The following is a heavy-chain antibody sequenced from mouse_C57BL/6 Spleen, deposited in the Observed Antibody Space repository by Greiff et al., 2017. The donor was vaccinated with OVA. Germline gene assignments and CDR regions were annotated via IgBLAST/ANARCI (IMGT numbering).Heavy chain of an antibody. CDR3: ARQAYSNYFMDY. V-gene: IGHV1-53*01. CDR1: GYTFTSYW. CDR2: INPSNGGT. D-gene: IGHD2-5*01. J-gene: IGHJ4*01. Sequence: VQLQQPGAELVKPGASVKMSCKASGYTFTSYWMHWVKQRPGQGLEWIGNINPSNGGTNYNEKFKSKATLTVDKSSSTAYMQLSSLTSEDSAVYYCARQAYSNYFMDYWGQGTSVTVSS.